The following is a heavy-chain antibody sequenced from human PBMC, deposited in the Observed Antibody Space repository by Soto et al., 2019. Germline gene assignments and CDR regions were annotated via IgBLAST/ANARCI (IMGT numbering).Heavy chain of an antibody. V-gene: IGHV4-39*01. CDR3: ARQSGGSYHYYYYGTDV. CDR1: GGSISSSSYY. J-gene: IGHJ6*02. Sequence: SETLSLTCTVSGGSISSSSYYWGWIRQPPGKGLEWIGSIYYSGSTYYNPSLKSRVTISVDTSKNQFSLKLSSVTAADTAVYYCARQSGGSYHYYYYGTDVWGQGTTVTVSS. D-gene: IGHD1-26*01. CDR2: IYYSGST.